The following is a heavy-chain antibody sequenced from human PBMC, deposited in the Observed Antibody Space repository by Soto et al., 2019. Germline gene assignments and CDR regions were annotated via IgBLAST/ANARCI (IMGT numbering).Heavy chain of an antibody. CDR1: GYTFNTYG. CDR3: ASDRYGVADL. J-gene: IGHJ3*01. Sequence: QGHLVQSGAEVKKPGASVKVSFRASGYTFNTYGITWVRQAPGQGLEWMAWINAYNGNTLYAKNHQGRVTMTTDTSTRRADTEMRSLTSSATAVYYCASDRYGVADLWGQGTMVTVSS. V-gene: IGHV1-18*01. D-gene: IGHD3-3*01. CDR2: INAYNGNT.